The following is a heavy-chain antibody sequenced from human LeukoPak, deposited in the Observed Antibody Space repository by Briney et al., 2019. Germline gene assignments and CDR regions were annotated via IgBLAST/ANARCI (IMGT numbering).Heavy chain of an antibody. CDR3: ARDWYSSSIEGNAFDI. CDR2: ITGSGLST. J-gene: IGHJ3*02. V-gene: IGHV3-23*01. D-gene: IGHD6-6*01. CDR1: GFTFKNYA. Sequence: PGGSLRLSCAASGFTFKNYALNWVRQAPGKGLEWVSAITGSGLSTNYADSVKGRFTISRDNSKNTLYLHMSSLRVEDTAFYYCARDWYSSSIEGNAFDIWGQGTMVTVSS.